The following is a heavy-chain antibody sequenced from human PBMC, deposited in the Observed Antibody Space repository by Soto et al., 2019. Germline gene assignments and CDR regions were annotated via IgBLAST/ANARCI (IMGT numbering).Heavy chain of an antibody. CDR2: IIQIXGQE. V-gene: IGHV1-69*01. Sequence: KXSCKXSGGTFSIYAISWVRQAPGQGLEWMGGIIQIXGQENXAQKFKGRVTXXADESQSXXSMEMSRLTSEDTAVYYCARGYYYDSSGYYLAYWGRGTLVTVS. J-gene: IGHJ4*02. D-gene: IGHD3-22*01. CDR1: GGTFSIYA. CDR3: ARGYYYDSSGYYLAY.